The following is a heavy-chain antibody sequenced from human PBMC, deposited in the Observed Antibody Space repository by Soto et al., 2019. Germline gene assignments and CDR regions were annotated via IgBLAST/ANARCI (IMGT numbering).Heavy chain of an antibody. D-gene: IGHD3-10*02. CDR2: IYWDDDK. CDR1: GFSLTTVGMG. Sequence: GSGPTLVNPTQTLTLTCTFSGFSLTTVGMGVGWIRQPPGKALDCLGIIYWDDDKRYSPSLSGRVTFTKDTSKNQVVLTMTNVDPVDTGTYYCAHRNSRMFAFDIWGQGTLVTVSS. V-gene: IGHV2-5*02. CDR3: AHRNSRMFAFDI. J-gene: IGHJ3*02.